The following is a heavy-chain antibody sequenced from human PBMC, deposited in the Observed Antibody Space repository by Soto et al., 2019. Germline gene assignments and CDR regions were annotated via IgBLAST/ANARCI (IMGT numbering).Heavy chain of an antibody. CDR1: GGTFNNYP. V-gene: IGHV1-69*01. CDR2: RIPIFGTA. D-gene: IGHD5-12*01. CDR3: ARGRGYSGDDHYYYFDMDV. Sequence: QVQLVQSGAAVKKPASSVKVSCKASGGTFNNYPITWVRQAPGEGLEWMGGRIPIFGTANYAQNFQGRVTISVDESTSTAYMELSSLRSEDTAVYYCARGRGYSGDDHYYYFDMDVWGQGTTVTVSS. J-gene: IGHJ6*02.